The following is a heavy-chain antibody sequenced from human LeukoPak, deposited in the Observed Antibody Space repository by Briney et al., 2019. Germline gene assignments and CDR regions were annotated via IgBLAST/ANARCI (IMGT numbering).Heavy chain of an antibody. D-gene: IGHD4-11*01. V-gene: IGHV4-39*07. J-gene: IGHJ5*02. CDR3: ARAPDYLTNWFDP. Sequence: SETLSLTCTVSGGSISNSSYYWGWIRQPPGKGLEWIGRIYTSGITNYNPSLKSRVTMSVDTSKNQFSLKVNSVTAADTAVYYCARAPDYLTNWFDPWGQGTLVTVSS. CDR2: IYTSGIT. CDR1: GGSISNSSYY.